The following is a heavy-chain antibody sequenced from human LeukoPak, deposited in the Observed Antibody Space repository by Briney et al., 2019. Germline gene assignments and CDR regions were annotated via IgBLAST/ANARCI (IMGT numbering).Heavy chain of an antibody. D-gene: IGHD3-3*01. CDR2: ITSDGSST. Sequence: PGGSLTLSCAASGFTFSNTWMHWVRQPPGKGLVWVARITSDGSSTTYAESVKGRFTISRDNAKNTLYLQMNSLRAEDTAVYYCARDFGPGKNYYYYYYMDVWGKGTTVTVSS. J-gene: IGHJ6*03. V-gene: IGHV3-74*03. CDR3: ARDFGPGKNYYYYYYMDV. CDR1: GFTFSNTW.